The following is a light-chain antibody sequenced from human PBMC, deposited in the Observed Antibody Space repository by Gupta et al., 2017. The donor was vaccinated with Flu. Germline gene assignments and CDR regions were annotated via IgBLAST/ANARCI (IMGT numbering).Light chain of an antibody. CDR3: QQYDNRPPRFT. CDR2: DAS. J-gene: IGKJ3*01. Sequence: DIQMTQSPSSLSASVGDRVTITCQASQDISNYLNWYQQKPGKAPKLLIYDASNLETGVPSRFSGSGSGTDFTFTISSLQPEDIATYYCQQYDNRPPRFTFGPGTKVDIK. V-gene: IGKV1-33*01. CDR1: QDISNY.